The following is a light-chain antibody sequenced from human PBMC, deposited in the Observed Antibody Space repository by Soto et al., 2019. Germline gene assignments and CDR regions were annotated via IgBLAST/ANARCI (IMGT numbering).Light chain of an antibody. J-gene: IGKJ1*01. CDR3: QQYSNWPPWT. CDR2: GAS. CDR1: QSVSSN. Sequence: EIVMTQSPATLAVSPWEXSXXSFRSSQSVSSNLAWYQQKPGQAPRLLIYGASTRATGIPARFSGSGSGTELTLTISSLQSEDFAVYYCQQYSNWPPWTFGQGTKVDI. V-gene: IGKV3-15*01.